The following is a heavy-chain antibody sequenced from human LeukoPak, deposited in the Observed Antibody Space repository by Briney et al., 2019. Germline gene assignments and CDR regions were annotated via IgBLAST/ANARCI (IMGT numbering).Heavy chain of an antibody. D-gene: IGHD3-3*01. CDR2: IIPIFGTA. Sequence: ASVKVSCKASGGTFISYAISWLRQAPGQGLEWMGGIIPIFGTANYAQKFQGRVTITADESTSTAYMELSSLRSEDTAVYYCARTGEWLLYSGFDYWGQGTLVTVSS. J-gene: IGHJ4*02. V-gene: IGHV1-69*13. CDR3: ARTGEWLLYSGFDY. CDR1: GGTFISYA.